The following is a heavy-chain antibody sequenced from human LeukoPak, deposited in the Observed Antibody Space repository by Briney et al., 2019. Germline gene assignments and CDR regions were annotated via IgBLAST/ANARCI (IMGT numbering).Heavy chain of an antibody. Sequence: ASVKVSCKASGYTFTRYYIHWVRQAPGQGLEWMGTINPSGGSTSYAQKFQGRLTVTRDMSTSTVYMELSSLGSEDTAVYYCARDRGVLRYFDWLFEFDYWGQGTLVTVSS. CDR3: ARDRGVLRYFDWLFEFDY. J-gene: IGHJ4*02. CDR1: GYTFTRYY. CDR2: INPSGGST. D-gene: IGHD3-9*01. V-gene: IGHV1-46*01.